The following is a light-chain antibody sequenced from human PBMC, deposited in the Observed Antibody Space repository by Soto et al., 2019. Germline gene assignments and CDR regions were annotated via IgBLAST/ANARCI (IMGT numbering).Light chain of an antibody. CDR3: SSYTSSNTPVV. V-gene: IGLV2-14*01. Sequence: QSALTQSASVSGSPGQSITISCTGTSSDVGGYNYVSWYQQYPGKAPKLMIYEVSNRPSGVSNRFSGSKSGNTASLTISGLQAEDEADYYCSSYTSSNTPVVFGGGTKLTVL. CDR2: EVS. CDR1: SSDVGGYNY. J-gene: IGLJ2*01.